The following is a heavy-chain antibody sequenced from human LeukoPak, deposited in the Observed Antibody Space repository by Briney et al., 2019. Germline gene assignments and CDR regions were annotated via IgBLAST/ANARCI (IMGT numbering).Heavy chain of an antibody. V-gene: IGHV4-34*01. CDR2: INHSGST. J-gene: IGHJ4*02. CDR3: ARVVVTAYFDY. CDR1: GGSFSGYY. Sequence: SETLSLTCAVYGGSFSGYYWSWIRQPPGKGLEWIGEINHSGSTNYNPSLKSRVTISVDRPKNQFSLKLSSVTAADTAVYYCARVVVTAYFDYWGQGTLVTVSS. D-gene: IGHD2-21*02.